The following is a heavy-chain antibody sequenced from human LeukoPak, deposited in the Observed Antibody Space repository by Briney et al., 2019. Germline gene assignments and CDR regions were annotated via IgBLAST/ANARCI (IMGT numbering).Heavy chain of an antibody. D-gene: IGHD6-13*01. CDR2: ISSSSSYI. CDR3: AKDVSAGIAADGFDP. J-gene: IGHJ5*02. Sequence: PGGSLRLSCAASGFTFSSYSMNWVRQAPGKGLEWVSSISSSSSYIYYADSVKGRFTISRDNAKNSLYLQMNSLRAEDTAVYYCAKDVSAGIAADGFDPWGQGTLVTVSS. CDR1: GFTFSSYS. V-gene: IGHV3-21*04.